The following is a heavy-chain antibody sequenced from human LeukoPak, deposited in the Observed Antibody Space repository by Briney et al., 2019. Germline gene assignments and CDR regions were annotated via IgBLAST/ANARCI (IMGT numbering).Heavy chain of an antibody. CDR3: VRLPDCGGGRCYFDF. CDR2: IDPSDSYT. J-gene: IGHJ4*02. D-gene: IGHD2-15*01. Sequence: GESLKISCQSLGYSFTKYWISWVRQVPGKGLEWMGRIDPSDSYTNYSPSFQGLVTFSVDQSISTASLQWSRVKATDTAIYYCVRLPDCGGGRCYFDFWGQGTLVTVSS. CDR1: GYSFTKYW. V-gene: IGHV5-10-1*01.